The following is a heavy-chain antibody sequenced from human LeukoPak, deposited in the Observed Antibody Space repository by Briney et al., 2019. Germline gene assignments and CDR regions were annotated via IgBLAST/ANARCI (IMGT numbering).Heavy chain of an antibody. J-gene: IGHJ4*02. CDR2: ITGDGATT. CDR3: AKDSARSGSVIDY. D-gene: IGHD6-19*01. V-gene: IGHV3-23*01. CDR1: GFTFRNYA. Sequence: GGSLRLSCAASGFTFRNYAMSWVRQAPGKGLEWVSAITGDGATTYYLDSVKGRFTISRDNSENTLFLQMNSLRVEDAALYYCAKDSARSGSVIDYWGQGTLVTVSS.